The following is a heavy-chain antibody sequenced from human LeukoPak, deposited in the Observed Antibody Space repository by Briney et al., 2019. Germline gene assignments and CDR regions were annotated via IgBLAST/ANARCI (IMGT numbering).Heavy chain of an antibody. CDR1: GFTFSSYA. V-gene: IGHV3-23*01. Sequence: QPGGSLRLSCAASGFTFSSYAMSWVRQAPGKGLEWVSTISGSTYYADSVKGRFTISRDNSNNTVNLQMNSLRADDTAIYYCAKPYGDYFFDYWGQGTLVTVSS. CDR2: ISGST. CDR3: AKPYGDYFFDY. J-gene: IGHJ4*02. D-gene: IGHD4-17*01.